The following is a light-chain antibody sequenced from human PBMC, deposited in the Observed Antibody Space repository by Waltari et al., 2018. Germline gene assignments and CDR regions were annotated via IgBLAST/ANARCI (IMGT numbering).Light chain of an antibody. Sequence: QSALTQPASVSGSPGQSITLSCTGTSADVGGYNHVSWYQPYPGKAPQLMIYEVSFRPSGISNRFSGSKSGNTATLTISGLQAEDEADYYCSSKTSASGVFGTGTTVTVL. CDR3: SSKTSASGV. CDR2: EVS. J-gene: IGLJ1*01. V-gene: IGLV2-14*01. CDR1: SADVGGYNH.